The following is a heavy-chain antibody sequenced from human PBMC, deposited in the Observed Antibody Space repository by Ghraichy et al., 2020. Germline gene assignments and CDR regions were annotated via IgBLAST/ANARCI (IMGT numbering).Heavy chain of an antibody. CDR2: ISYDGSNK. J-gene: IGHJ4*02. CDR1: GFTFSSYG. D-gene: IGHD3-16*01. CDR3: AKEDYDYIWGSYKAGSGYFDY. Sequence: GGSLRLSCAASGFTFSSYGMHWVRQAPGKGLEWVAVISYDGSNKYYADSVKGRFTISRDNSKNTLYLQMNSLRAEDTAVYYCAKEDYDYIWGSYKAGSGYFDYWGQGTLVTVSS. V-gene: IGHV3-30*18.